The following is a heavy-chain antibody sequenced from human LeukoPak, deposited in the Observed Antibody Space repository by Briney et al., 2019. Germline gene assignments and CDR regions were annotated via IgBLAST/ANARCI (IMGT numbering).Heavy chain of an antibody. J-gene: IGHJ4*02. Sequence: KPSETLSLTCTVSGDSINSLDLWSWVRQPPGKGLEWIGEMYLSGTTHSNPSVKSRVTMSIDKSKNQFFLNLSSVTAADTAVYYCAGLVGRYSSGLYYYYFDYWGQGTLVTVSS. V-gene: IGHV4-4*02. CDR1: GDSINSLDL. CDR2: MYLSGTT. CDR3: AGLVGRYSSGLYYYYFDY. D-gene: IGHD3-22*01.